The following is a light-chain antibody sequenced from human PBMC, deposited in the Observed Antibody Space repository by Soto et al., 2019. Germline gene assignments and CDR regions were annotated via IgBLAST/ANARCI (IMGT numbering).Light chain of an antibody. CDR3: QQYNNWPQT. CDR2: GAS. V-gene: IGKV3-15*01. CDR1: QSVSSN. Sequence: EMVMTQSPATLSVSPGERGSLSCGASQSVSSNLAWYQQKPGQPPRLLIYGASTRSTGIPARFSGSGSGTEFTLTISSLQSEHFAVYSCQQYNNWPQTLGQGTKVDXK. J-gene: IGKJ1*01.